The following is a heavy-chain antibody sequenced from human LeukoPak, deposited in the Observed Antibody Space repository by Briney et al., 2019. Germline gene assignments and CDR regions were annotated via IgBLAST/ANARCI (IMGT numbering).Heavy chain of an antibody. CDR2: ISGSGGST. CDR1: GFTFSSYA. Sequence: HPGGSLRLSCAASGFTFSSYAMSWVRQAPGKGLEWVSAISGSGGSTYYADSVKGRFTISRDNSKNTLYLQMNGLRAEDTAVYYCAKDRGGYGPIYYYYGMDVWGQGTTVTVSS. V-gene: IGHV3-23*01. J-gene: IGHJ6*02. CDR3: AKDRGGYGPIYYYYGMDV. D-gene: IGHD5-12*01.